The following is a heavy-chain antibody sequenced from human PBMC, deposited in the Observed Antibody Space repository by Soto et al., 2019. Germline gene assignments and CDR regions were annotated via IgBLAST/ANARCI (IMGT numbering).Heavy chain of an antibody. CDR2: IIPIFGTA. D-gene: IGHD6-13*01. Sequence: GASVKVSCKASGGTFSSYAISWVRQAPGQGLEWMGGIIPIFGTANYAQKFQGRVTITADESTSTAYMELSSLRSEDTAVYYCARTRIAAAGSKNTYYFDYWGQGTLVTVSS. J-gene: IGHJ4*02. CDR1: GGTFSSYA. V-gene: IGHV1-69*13. CDR3: ARTRIAAAGSKNTYYFDY.